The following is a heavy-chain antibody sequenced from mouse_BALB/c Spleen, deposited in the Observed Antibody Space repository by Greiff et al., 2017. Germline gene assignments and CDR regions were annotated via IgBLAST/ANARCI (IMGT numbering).Heavy chain of an antibody. D-gene: IGHD2-4*01. CDR3: ARGGMITTRDWFAY. Sequence: DVMLVESGGGLVKPGGSLKLSCAASGFTFSSYAMSWVRQTPEKRLEWVASISSGGSTYYPDSVKGRFTISRDNARNILYLQMSSLRSEDTAMYYCARGGMITTRDWFAYWGQGTLVTVSA. CDR1: GFTFSSYA. J-gene: IGHJ3*01. V-gene: IGHV5-6-5*01. CDR2: ISSGGST.